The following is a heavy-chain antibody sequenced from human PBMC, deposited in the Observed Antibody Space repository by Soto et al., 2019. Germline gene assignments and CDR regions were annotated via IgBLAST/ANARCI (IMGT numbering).Heavy chain of an antibody. D-gene: IGHD6-19*01. CDR3: TTDLSSGWYGNWFDP. CDR2: IKSKTDGGTT. CDR1: GFTFSNAW. J-gene: IGHJ5*02. Sequence: EVQLVESGGGLVKPGGSLRLSCAASGFTFSNAWMSWVRQAPGKGLEWVGRIKSKTDGGTTDYAAPVKGRFTISRDDSKHTLYLQMNSLKTEDTAVYYCTTDLSSGWYGNWFDPWGQGTLVTVSS. V-gene: IGHV3-15*01.